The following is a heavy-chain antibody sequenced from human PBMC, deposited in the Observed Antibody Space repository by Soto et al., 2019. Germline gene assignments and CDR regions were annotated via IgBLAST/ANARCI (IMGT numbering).Heavy chain of an antibody. D-gene: IGHD2-15*01. CDR1: GGTFSSYA. Sequence: QVQLVQSGAEVKKPGSSVKVSCKASGGTFSSYAISWVRQAPGQGLEWMGGIIPIFGTANYAQKFQGRVTSTADESTSTAYMELSSLRSEDTAVYYCARDAGYCSGGSCSSPLREFDYWGQGTLVTVSS. CDR2: IIPIFGTA. J-gene: IGHJ4*02. V-gene: IGHV1-69*12. CDR3: ARDAGYCSGGSCSSPLREFDY.